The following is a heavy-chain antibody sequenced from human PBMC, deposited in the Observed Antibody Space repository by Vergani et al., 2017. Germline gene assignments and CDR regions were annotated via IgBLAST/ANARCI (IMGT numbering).Heavy chain of an antibody. CDR1: GFTFSNYW. Sequence: VQLVESGGGLVQPGGSLRLSCTASGFTFSNYWMQWVRQAPGKGLMWVSRINSDGDSTSYADSVKGRFTISRDNAKNTLYLQMDSLRAEDTAVYYCARDGWELPDYFYYIDVWGKGTTVTVSS. CDR2: INSDGDST. CDR3: ARDGWELPDYFYYIDV. J-gene: IGHJ6*03. D-gene: IGHD1-26*01. V-gene: IGHV3-74*01.